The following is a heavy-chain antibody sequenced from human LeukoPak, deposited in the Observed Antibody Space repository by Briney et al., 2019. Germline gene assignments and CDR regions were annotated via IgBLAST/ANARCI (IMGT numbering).Heavy chain of an antibody. CDR2: INGDGRNI. CDR1: GFTFSSYW. D-gene: IGHD3-9*01. V-gene: IGHV3-74*01. J-gene: IGHJ6*02. Sequence: GGSLRLSCVASGFTFSSYWMHWVRQDPRKGLVWVSRINGDGRNINYADSVRGRFTISRDNAKNTLFLQMNTLRVEDTAVYYCTRDLMDYDVSTGLHHYYMDVWGQGTTVTISS. CDR3: TRDLMDYDVSTGLHHYYMDV.